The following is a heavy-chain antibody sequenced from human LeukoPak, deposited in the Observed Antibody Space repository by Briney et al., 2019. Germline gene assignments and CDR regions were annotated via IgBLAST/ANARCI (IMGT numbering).Heavy chain of an antibody. D-gene: IGHD5-18*01. J-gene: IGHJ3*02. CDR2: IKQDGSEK. Sequence: GGSLRLSCAASGFTFSSYWMSWVRQAPGKGLVWVANIKQDGSEKYYVDSVKGRFTISRDNAKNSLYLQMNSLRAEDTAVYYCARLDTAMVNAFDIWGQGTMVTVSS. CDR1: GFTFSSYW. CDR3: ARLDTAMVNAFDI. V-gene: IGHV3-7*01.